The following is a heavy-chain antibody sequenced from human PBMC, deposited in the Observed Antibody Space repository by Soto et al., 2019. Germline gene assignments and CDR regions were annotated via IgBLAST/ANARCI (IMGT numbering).Heavy chain of an antibody. D-gene: IGHD2-15*01. CDR2: IYYSGRT. CDR3: ARYMAGLLLTSYYSYYGMDF. J-gene: IGHJ6*02. V-gene: IGHV4-61*01. CDR1: GGAVSSGSYY. Sequence: SETLSLTCTVSGGAVSSGSYYWSWIRQPPGKGLEWIGYIYYSGRTNYNPSLKSRVTISVDTSKNQFSLKLSSVTASDTAVYYCARYMAGLLLTSYYSYYGMDFWSQETTVTVSS.